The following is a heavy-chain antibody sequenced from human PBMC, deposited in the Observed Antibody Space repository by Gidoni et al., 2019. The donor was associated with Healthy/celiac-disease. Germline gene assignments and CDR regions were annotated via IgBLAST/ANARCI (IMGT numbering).Heavy chain of an antibody. Sequence: EVQLVESGGGLVQPVRSLRLSCAASGFTFDYYAMHWVRQAPGKGLEWVSGISWNSGSIGYADSVKGRFTISRDNAKNSLYLQMNSLRAEDTALYYCAKEVYDSSGYSPLGRYFDYWGQGTLVTVSS. CDR2: ISWNSGSI. CDR1: GFTFDYYA. CDR3: AKEVYDSSGYSPLGRYFDY. D-gene: IGHD3-22*01. J-gene: IGHJ4*02. V-gene: IGHV3-9*01.